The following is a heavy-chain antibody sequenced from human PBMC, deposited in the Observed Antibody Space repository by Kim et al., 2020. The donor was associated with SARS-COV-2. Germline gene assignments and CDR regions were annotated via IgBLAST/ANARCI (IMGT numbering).Heavy chain of an antibody. CDR3: ARDAAGAADY. D-gene: IGHD3-10*01. Sequence: ASVKVSCKASGYTFTNYGISWVRQAPGQGLEWMGWVTGFNGNTNYAQKFQDRVTMTADTSTSTVYMELKSLRSDDTAVYYCARDAAGAADYWCQGTLVTVSS. CDR2: VTGFNGNT. CDR1: GYTFTNYG. J-gene: IGHJ4*02. V-gene: IGHV1-18*01.